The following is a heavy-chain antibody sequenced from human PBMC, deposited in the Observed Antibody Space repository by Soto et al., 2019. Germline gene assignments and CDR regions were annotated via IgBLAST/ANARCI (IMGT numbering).Heavy chain of an antibody. V-gene: IGHV1-69*06. CDR2: IIPIFGPA. Sequence: QVQLVQSGAEVKKPGSSVKVSCKASGGTFSSYAISWVRQAPGQGLEWMGGIIPIFGPANYAQMFQGRVTITADKSTSTAYMELSSLRSEDTAVYYCARGAPGWELPTSYGMDVWGQGTTVTVSS. CDR1: GGTFSSYA. D-gene: IGHD1-26*01. CDR3: ARGAPGWELPTSYGMDV. J-gene: IGHJ6*02.